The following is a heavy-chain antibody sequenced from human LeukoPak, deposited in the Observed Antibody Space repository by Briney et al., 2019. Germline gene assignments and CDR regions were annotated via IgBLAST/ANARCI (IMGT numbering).Heavy chain of an antibody. J-gene: IGHJ5*02. D-gene: IGHD3-10*01. CDR2: INPNSGGT. CDR1: GYTFTGYY. V-gene: IGHV1-2*06. Sequence: ASVKVSCKASGYTFTGYYMHWVRQAPGQGLEWMGRINPNSGGTNYAQKFQGRVTMTRDTSISTAYMELSRLRSDDTAVYYCARARGTMVRGVPFNWFDPWGQGTLVTVSS. CDR3: ARARGTMVRGVPFNWFDP.